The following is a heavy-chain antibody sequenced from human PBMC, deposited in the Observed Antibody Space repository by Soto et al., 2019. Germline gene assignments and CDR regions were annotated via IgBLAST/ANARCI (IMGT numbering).Heavy chain of an antibody. Sequence: GGSLRLSCAASGFTVSENYMSWVRQAPGKGLEWVSAISGSGGSTYYADSVKGRFTISRDNSKNTLYLQMNSLRAEDTAVYYCAKGRKGITMVRGVIIRNYYGMDVWGQGTTVTVSS. CDR1: GFTVSENY. D-gene: IGHD3-10*01. CDR2: ISGSGGST. J-gene: IGHJ6*02. V-gene: IGHV3-23*01. CDR3: AKGRKGITMVRGVIIRNYYGMDV.